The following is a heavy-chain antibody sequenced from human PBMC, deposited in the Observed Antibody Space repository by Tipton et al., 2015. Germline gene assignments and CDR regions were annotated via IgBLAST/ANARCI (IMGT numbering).Heavy chain of an antibody. V-gene: IGHV3-13*01. CDR1: GFTFSNYD. Sequence: QLVQSGGGLVKPGGSLRLSCAAYGFTFSNYDMHWVRQGTGKGLEWVSGVGTAGDTHYPGSVKGRFTISRENAKSSLYLQMNSLRAGDTAVYYCARSAGYCSGGSCYSDPFDIWGQGTMVTVSS. CDR3: ARSAGYCSGGSCYSDPFDI. D-gene: IGHD2-15*01. CDR2: VGTAGDT. J-gene: IGHJ3*02.